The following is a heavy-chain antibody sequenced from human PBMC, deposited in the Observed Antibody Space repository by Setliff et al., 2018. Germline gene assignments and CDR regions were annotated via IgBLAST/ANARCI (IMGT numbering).Heavy chain of an antibody. V-gene: IGHV3-21*01. Sequence: LKISCAASGFTFSASTMNWVRQAPGKGLEWVSSISGSSSNFIYYADSVKGRFTISRDNAKNSLFLQMDNLRAEDTAQYFCARDSSHFIRVLDSWGQGTLVTVSS. CDR2: ISGSSSNFI. J-gene: IGHJ4*02. CDR3: ARDSSHFIRVLDS. D-gene: IGHD3-10*01. CDR1: GFTFSAST.